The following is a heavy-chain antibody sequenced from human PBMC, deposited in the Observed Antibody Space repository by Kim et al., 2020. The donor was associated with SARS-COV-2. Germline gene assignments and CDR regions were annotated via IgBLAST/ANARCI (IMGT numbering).Heavy chain of an antibody. J-gene: IGHJ6*03. CDR3: ARERGESGSYYYYYYMDV. Sequence: SVKVSYKASGGTFSNYAISWVRQAPGQGLEWMGRIIPILGAANYAQKFQGRVTMTADKSTGTAYMELSSLRSEDTAVYYCARERGESGSYYYYYYMDVWGKGTTVTVSS. CDR1: GGTFSNYA. CDR2: IIPILGAA. D-gene: IGHD3-10*01. V-gene: IGHV1-69*04.